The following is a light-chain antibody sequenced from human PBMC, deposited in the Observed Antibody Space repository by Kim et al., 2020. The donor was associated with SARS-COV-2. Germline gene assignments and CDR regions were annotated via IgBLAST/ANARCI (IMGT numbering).Light chain of an antibody. CDR3: SSFAGSNTLYV. V-gene: IGLV2-8*01. CDR1: SSDVGGYNY. Sequence: AQSVPIPCTGTSSDVGGYNYVSWYQQHPGKAPKLMIYQVSKRPSGVPDRFSGSKSANTASLTVSGLQAEDEADYYCSSFAGSNTLYVFGTGTKVTV. J-gene: IGLJ1*01. CDR2: QVS.